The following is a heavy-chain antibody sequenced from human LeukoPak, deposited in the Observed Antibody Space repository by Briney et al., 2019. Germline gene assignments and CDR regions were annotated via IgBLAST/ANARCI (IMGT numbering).Heavy chain of an antibody. V-gene: IGHV6-1*01. D-gene: IGHD1-14*01. J-gene: IGHJ4*02. CDR1: GDSVSSNSVT. CDR3: ARGTGDGCKD. Sequence: SQTLSLTCATSGDSVSSNSVTWDWIRQSPSRGLEWLGRTYYRSKWRNDYAVSVKSRITISPDTSKNQLSLQLNSVTPEDTAVYYCARGTGDGCKDWGLGTLVTVSS. CDR2: TYYRSKWRN.